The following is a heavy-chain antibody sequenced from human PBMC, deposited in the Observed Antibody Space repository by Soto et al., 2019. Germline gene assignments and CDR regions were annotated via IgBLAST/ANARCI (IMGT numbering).Heavy chain of an antibody. CDR1: EFTFNNYW. CDR2: INTDGSST. Sequence: EVQLVESGGGLVQPGGSLRLSCAASEFTFNNYWIHWVRQVPGKGLVWVSRINTDGSSTDYADSAKCRVTIPRDNAENTVYLQMNSLRGEDTALYYCARGIYQKYGMDVWGQGTTVTVSS. J-gene: IGHJ6*02. D-gene: IGHD3-16*02. CDR3: ARGIYQKYGMDV. V-gene: IGHV3-74*01.